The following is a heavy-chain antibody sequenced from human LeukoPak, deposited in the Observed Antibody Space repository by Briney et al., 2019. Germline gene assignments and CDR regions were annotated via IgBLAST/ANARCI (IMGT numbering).Heavy chain of an antibody. D-gene: IGHD3-22*01. CDR2: ISAYNGNT. Sequence: GASVKVSCKASGYTFTSYGISWVRQAPGQGLEWMGWISAYNGNTNYARKLQGRVTMTTDTSTSTAYMELRSLRSDDTAVYYCAREGDTYYYDSSDGAFDIWGQGTMVTVSS. CDR1: GYTFTSYG. J-gene: IGHJ3*02. V-gene: IGHV1-18*01. CDR3: AREGDTYYYDSSDGAFDI.